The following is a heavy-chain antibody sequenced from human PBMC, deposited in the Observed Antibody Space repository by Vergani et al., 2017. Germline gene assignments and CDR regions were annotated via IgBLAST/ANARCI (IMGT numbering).Heavy chain of an antibody. CDR1: GFSLSRFW. CDR3: AREYSSSSGRAFDV. CDR2: ISPDGSAT. Sequence: EVQLVESGGGLVQPGGSLRLSCAASGFSLSRFWMSWVRQAPEKGLEWVAHISPDGSATSYVDSVKGRFTISRDNAKDSLFLQMSSLRADDTAVYYCAREYSSSSGRAFDVWGQGTKVIVSS. V-gene: IGHV3-7*01. D-gene: IGHD6-6*01. J-gene: IGHJ3*01.